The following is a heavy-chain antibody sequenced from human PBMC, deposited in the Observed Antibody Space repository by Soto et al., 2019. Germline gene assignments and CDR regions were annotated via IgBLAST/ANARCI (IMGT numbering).Heavy chain of an antibody. CDR1: GYTFTGYY. Sequence: QVQLVQSGAEVKKPGASVKVSCKASGYTFTGYYMHWVRQAPGQGLEWMGWINPNSGGTNYAQKFQGWVTMTRDTSISTAYMELSRLRSDDTAVYYCARAHDYGDYLPTYYYYYYGMDVWGQGTTVTVSS. D-gene: IGHD4-17*01. J-gene: IGHJ6*02. V-gene: IGHV1-2*04. CDR3: ARAHDYGDYLPTYYYYYYGMDV. CDR2: INPNSGGT.